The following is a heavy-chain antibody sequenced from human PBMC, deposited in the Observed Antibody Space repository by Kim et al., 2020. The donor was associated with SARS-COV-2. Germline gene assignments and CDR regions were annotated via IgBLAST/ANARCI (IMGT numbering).Heavy chain of an antibody. D-gene: IGHD2-15*01. V-gene: IGHV1-18*01. J-gene: IGHJ5*02. CDR1: GYTFTSYG. Sequence: ASVKVSCKASGYTFTSYGVIWVRQAPGQGLEWMGWISAYNGDTKCAQKLQGRITLTTETSTSTAYMELRSLRSDDTAMYYCARSGCSGGSCYSGRYFDPWGQGTLVTVSS. CDR2: ISAYNGDT. CDR3: ARSGCSGGSCYSGRYFDP.